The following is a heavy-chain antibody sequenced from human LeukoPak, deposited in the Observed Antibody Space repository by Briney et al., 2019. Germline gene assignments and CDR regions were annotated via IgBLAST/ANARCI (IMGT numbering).Heavy chain of an antibody. CDR2: ISYDGSNK. CDR3: AKGDDYGDYGSDY. V-gene: IGHV3-30*18. J-gene: IGHJ4*02. CDR1: GLTFSSYG. Sequence: GGSLRLSCAASGLTFSSYGMHWVRQAPGKGLEWVAVISYDGSNKYYADSVKGRFTISRDNSKNTLYLQMNSLRAEDTAVYYCAKGDDYGDYGSDYWGQGTLVTVSS. D-gene: IGHD4-17*01.